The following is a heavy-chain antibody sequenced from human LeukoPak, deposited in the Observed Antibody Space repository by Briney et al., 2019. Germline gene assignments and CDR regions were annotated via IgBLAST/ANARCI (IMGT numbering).Heavy chain of an antibody. Sequence: SLRLYCTAYGXTFGDYAMSWVRQAPGQGLEWVVFLRSKAYGGTTKFAATVNGRLTISSDASKSIAYLQRTSLTTEDNAAFYCTRIRGSYQPIDYWGQGTLVTVSS. CDR1: GXTFGDYA. CDR3: TRIRGSYQPIDY. D-gene: IGHD1-26*01. J-gene: IGHJ4*02. V-gene: IGHV3-49*04. CDR2: LRSKAYGGTT.